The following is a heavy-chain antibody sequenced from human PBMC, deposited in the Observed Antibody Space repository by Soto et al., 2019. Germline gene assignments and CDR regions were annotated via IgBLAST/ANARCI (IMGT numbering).Heavy chain of an antibody. Sequence: SLRLSCAASGFTFSSYAMSWVRQAPGKGLEWVSAISGSGGSTYYADSVKGRFTISRDNSKNTLYLQMNSLRAEDTAVYYCAYELGDLDYYYGMHVWGQGTTVTVSS. CDR3: AYELGDLDYYYGMHV. J-gene: IGHJ6*02. V-gene: IGHV3-23*01. CDR2: ISGSGGST. CDR1: GFTFSSYA. D-gene: IGHD3-10*01.